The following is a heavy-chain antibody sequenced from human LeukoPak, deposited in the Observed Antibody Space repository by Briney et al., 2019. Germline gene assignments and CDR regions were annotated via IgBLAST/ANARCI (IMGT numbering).Heavy chain of an antibody. CDR3: AKEGGSGSYENDYYYYGMDV. V-gene: IGHV3-9*01. D-gene: IGHD3-10*01. CDR2: ISWNSGSI. J-gene: IGHJ6*02. CDR1: GFTFDDYA. Sequence: SLRLSCAASGFTFDDYAMHWVRQAPGKCLEWVSGISWNSGSIGYADSVKGRFTISRDNAKNSLYLQMNSLRAEDTALYYCAKEGGSGSYENDYYYYGMDVWGQGTTVTVSS.